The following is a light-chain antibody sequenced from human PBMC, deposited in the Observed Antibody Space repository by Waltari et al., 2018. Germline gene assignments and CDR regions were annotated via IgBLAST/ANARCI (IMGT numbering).Light chain of an antibody. J-gene: IGLJ1*01. CDR3: SSYTSSSTLFV. V-gene: IGLV2-14*03. CDR2: DVT. CDR1: NSDTGGYNY. Sequence: QSALTQPASVPGSPGQSITLPCTGTNSDTGGYNYVSWYQYHPGKAPKLMIYDVTNRPAGVSNRFSGSKSGSTASLTISGLQAEDEADYYCSSYTSSSTLFVFGTGTKVTVL.